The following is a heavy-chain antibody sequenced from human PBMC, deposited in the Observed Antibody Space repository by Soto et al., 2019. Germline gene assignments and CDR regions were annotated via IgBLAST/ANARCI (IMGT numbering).Heavy chain of an antibody. CDR1: GFTFSSYA. Sequence: EVQLLESGGGLVQPGGSLRLSCAASGFTFSSYAMSWVRQAPGKGLEWVSAISGSGGSTYYADSVKCRFTISRDNSKNTLYLQMNSLRAEDTALYYCAKGDCSGGSCYSSFFDYWGHGTLVTVSS. CDR2: ISGSGGST. V-gene: IGHV3-23*01. CDR3: AKGDCSGGSCYSSFFDY. J-gene: IGHJ4*01. D-gene: IGHD2-15*01.